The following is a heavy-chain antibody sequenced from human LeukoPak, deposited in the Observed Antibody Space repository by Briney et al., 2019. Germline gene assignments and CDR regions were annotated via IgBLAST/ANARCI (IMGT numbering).Heavy chain of an antibody. CDR1: GGTFSSYA. CDR2: ISAYNGNT. Sequence: GASVKVSCKASGGTFSSYAISWVRQAPGQGLEWMGWISAYNGNTNYAQKLQGRVTMTADTSTSTAYMELRSLRSDDTAVYYCARDSRWWELVFDYWGQGTLVTVSS. CDR3: ARDSRWWELVFDY. D-gene: IGHD2-15*01. V-gene: IGHV1-18*01. J-gene: IGHJ4*02.